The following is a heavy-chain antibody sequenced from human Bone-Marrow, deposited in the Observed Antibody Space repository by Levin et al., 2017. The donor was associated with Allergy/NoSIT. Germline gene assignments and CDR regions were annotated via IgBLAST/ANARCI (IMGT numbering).Heavy chain of an antibody. V-gene: IGHV3-49*03. CDR3: TRLSGYDGRGLGATLDY. CDR1: GFTFGDYA. J-gene: IGHJ4*02. CDR2: IRSKAYGGTT. D-gene: IGHD5-12*01. Sequence: GGSLRLSCTASGFTFGDYAMSWFRQAPGKGLEWVGFIRSKAYGGTTEYAASVKGRFTISRDDSKSIAYLQMNSLKTEDTAVYYCTRLSGYDGRGLGATLDYWGQGTLVTVSS.